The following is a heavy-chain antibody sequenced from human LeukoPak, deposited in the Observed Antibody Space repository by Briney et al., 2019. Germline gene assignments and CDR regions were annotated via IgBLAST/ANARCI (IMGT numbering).Heavy chain of an antibody. D-gene: IGHD3-22*01. Sequence: GGSLRLSCAASGFTFSSYSMNWVRQAPGKGLEWVSVIYSGGSTYYADSVKGRFTISRHNSKNTLYLQMNSLRAEDTAVYYCAREGDDGGYYYDYWGQGTLVTVSS. CDR2: IYSGGST. V-gene: IGHV3-53*04. J-gene: IGHJ4*02. CDR3: AREGDDGGYYYDY. CDR1: GFTFSSYS.